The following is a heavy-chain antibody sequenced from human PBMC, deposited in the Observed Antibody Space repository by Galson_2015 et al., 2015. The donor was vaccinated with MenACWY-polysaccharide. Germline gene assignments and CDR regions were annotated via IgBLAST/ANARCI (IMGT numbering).Heavy chain of an antibody. CDR3: ARDISSWYFDL. J-gene: IGHJ2*01. Sequence: SLRLSCATSGFTFRNYGMHWVRQAPGKGLEWVAIIWYDGNKRYHADSVKDRFTISRDNSKSTLSLQMNSLRAEDTAAYYCARDISSWYFDLWGRGTLVTVSS. CDR2: IWYDGNKR. CDR1: GFTFRNYG. V-gene: IGHV3-33*01.